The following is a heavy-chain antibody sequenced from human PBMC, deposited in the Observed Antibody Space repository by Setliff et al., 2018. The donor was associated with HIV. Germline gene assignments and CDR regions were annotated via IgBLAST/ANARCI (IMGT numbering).Heavy chain of an antibody. Sequence: LSLTCAVSGYSISSGYYWGWIRQPPGKGLEWIGGIYHSGNTYYNPSLKSRVTISVDTSKNQFSLKLSSVTAADTAVYYCARSVAGTLVWSLWGQGTLVTV. CDR3: ARSVAGTLVWSL. V-gene: IGHV4-38-2*01. D-gene: IGHD6-13*01. CDR2: IYHSGNT. CDR1: GYSISSGYY. J-gene: IGHJ4*02.